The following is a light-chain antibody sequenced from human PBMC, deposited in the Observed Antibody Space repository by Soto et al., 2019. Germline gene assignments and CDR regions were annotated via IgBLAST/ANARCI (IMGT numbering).Light chain of an antibody. J-gene: IGKJ1*01. CDR1: QSVSSSY. V-gene: IGKV3-20*01. CDR3: QQYGSSLWT. Sequence: EIALTQSPGPLYFSPGERATLSCRASQSVSSSYLAWYQQKPGQAPRLLIYGASSRATGIPDRFSDSGSGTEFTLTISRLEPEYFAVYSCQQYGSSLWTFGQGPKVEIK. CDR2: GAS.